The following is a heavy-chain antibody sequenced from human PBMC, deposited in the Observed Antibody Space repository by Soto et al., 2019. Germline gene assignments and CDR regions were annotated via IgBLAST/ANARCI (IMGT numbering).Heavy chain of an antibody. J-gene: IGHJ6*02. Sequence: ASVKVSCKASGYTFTSYDINWVRQAPGQGLEWMGWISAYNGNTNYAQKLQGRVTMTTDTSTSTAYMELRSLRSDDTAVYYCARDTIGGVGATGYYYGMDVWGQGTTVTVSS. CDR3: ARDTIGGVGATGYYYGMDV. CDR2: ISAYNGNT. V-gene: IGHV1-18*01. CDR1: GYTFTSYD. D-gene: IGHD1-26*01.